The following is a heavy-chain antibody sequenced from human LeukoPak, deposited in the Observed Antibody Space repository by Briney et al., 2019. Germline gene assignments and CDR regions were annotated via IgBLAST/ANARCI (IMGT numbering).Heavy chain of an antibody. V-gene: IGHV3-7*01. D-gene: IGHD3-16*01. CDR1: GFTFSSSW. Sequence: GGSLRLSCVASGFTFSSSWMTWVRQAPGMGLERVANIKADGSGKYVDSVRGRFTVSRDNAKNSLYLQMDSLRAEDTAVYNSGWYEHFGGYWGQGTLVTVSS. J-gene: IGHJ4*02. CDR3: GWYEHFGGY. CDR2: IKADGSGK.